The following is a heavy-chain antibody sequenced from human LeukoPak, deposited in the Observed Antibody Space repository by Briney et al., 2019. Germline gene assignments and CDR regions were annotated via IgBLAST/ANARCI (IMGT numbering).Heavy chain of an antibody. J-gene: IGHJ4*02. CDR1: GFTLSDYY. V-gene: IGHV3-11*01. Sequence: GGSLRLSCAASGFTLSDYYMSWIRQAPGKGLEWVSYISSSGSTIYYADSVKGRFTISRDNAKNSLYLQMNSLRAEDTAVYYCARDAYSYDPRGYFDYWGQGTLVTVSS. CDR2: ISSSGSTI. CDR3: ARDAYSYDPRGYFDY. D-gene: IGHD5-18*01.